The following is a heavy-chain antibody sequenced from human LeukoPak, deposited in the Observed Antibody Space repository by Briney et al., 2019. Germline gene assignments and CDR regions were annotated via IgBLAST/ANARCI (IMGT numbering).Heavy chain of an antibody. CDR3: ARSGDIVVVVAAIESNWFDP. Sequence: ASVKVSCKASGYTFTGYYMHWVRQAPGQGLEWMGWINPNSGGTNYAQKFQGRVTTTRDTSISTAYMELSRLRSDDTAVYYCARSGDIVVVVAAIESNWFDPWGQGTLVTVSS. D-gene: IGHD2-15*01. CDR2: INPNSGGT. V-gene: IGHV1-2*02. CDR1: GYTFTGYY. J-gene: IGHJ5*02.